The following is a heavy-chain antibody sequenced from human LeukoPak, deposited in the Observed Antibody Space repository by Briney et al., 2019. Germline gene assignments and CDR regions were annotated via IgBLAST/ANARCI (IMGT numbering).Heavy chain of an antibody. Sequence: GGSLRLSCAAFGFTFSSYGMHWVRQAPGKGLEWVAVIWYDGSNKYYADSVKGRFTISRDNSKNTLYLQMNSLRAEDTAVYYCARDMIDEYCSSSETSMDVWGQGTTVTVSS. CDR2: IWYDGSNK. J-gene: IGHJ6*02. CDR3: ARDMIDEYCSSSETSMDV. V-gene: IGHV3-33*01. D-gene: IGHD6-6*01. CDR1: GFTFSSYG.